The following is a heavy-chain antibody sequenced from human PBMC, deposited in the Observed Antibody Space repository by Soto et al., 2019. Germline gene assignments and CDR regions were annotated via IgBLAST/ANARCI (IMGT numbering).Heavy chain of an antibody. Sequence: QVQLVESGGGVVQPGRSLRLSCAASGFTFSSYAMHWVRQAPGKGLEWVAVISYDGSSKYYADSVKGRFTISRDNSKNKQYLTMNSLRAGDTAVYYCAREAPDDNLSAAMDVWGRGTTVTVSS. CDR2: ISYDGSSK. V-gene: IGHV3-30-3*01. CDR1: GFTFSSYA. D-gene: IGHD1-1*01. J-gene: IGHJ6*04. CDR3: AREAPDDNLSAAMDV.